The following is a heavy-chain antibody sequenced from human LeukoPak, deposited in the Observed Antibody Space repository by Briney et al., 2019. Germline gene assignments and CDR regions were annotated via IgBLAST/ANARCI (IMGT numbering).Heavy chain of an antibody. CDR1: GFTFSSYG. J-gene: IGHJ3*02. CDR3: ARGPYGSGSLGAINI. CDR2: IWYDGSKK. Sequence: GGSLRLSCAASGFTFSSYGMHWVRQAPGKGLEWVAGIWYDGSKKYYADSVKGRFTISRDNSKNTLYLQMNSLRAEDTAVYYCARGPYGSGSLGAINIWGPGTKVTVSS. V-gene: IGHV3-33*01. D-gene: IGHD3-10*01.